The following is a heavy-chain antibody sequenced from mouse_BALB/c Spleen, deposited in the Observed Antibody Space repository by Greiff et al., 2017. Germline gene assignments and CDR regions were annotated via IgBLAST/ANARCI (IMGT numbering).Heavy chain of an antibody. CDR2: INPSNGGT. D-gene: IGHD2-1*01. CDR1: GYTFTSYY. J-gene: IGHJ4*01. CDR3: TRLYYGKRGYAMDY. Sequence: QVQLQQSGAELVKPGASVKLSCKASGYTFTSYYMYWVKQRPGQGLEWIGEINPSNGGTNFNEKFKSKATLTVDKSSSTAYMQLSSLTSEDSAVYYCTRLYYGKRGYAMDYWGQGTSVTVSS. V-gene: IGHV1S81*02.